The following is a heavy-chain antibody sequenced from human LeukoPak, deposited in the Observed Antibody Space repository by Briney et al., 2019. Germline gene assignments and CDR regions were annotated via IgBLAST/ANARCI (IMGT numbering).Heavy chain of an antibody. Sequence: PGGSLRLSCAASGFTFSNYAMHGVRQAPGKGLEWVAVISYDGSNKYYADSVKGRFTISRDNSKNTLYLQMNSLRAEDTAVYYCARWAYYWGQGTLVTVSS. V-gene: IGHV3-30*04. CDR1: GFTFSNYA. CDR3: ARWAYY. J-gene: IGHJ4*02. CDR2: ISYDGSNK.